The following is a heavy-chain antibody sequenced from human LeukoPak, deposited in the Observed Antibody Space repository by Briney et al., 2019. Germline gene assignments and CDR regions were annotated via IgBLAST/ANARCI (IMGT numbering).Heavy chain of an antibody. Sequence: GGSLRLSCAASGFSVSSTYMNWVRQAPGKGLEWVSIIHSSGSTFYADSVKGRFTVSRDDSKNTVYLQMNSLRAEDTAVYYCARSLFFDHWGQGTLVTVSS. D-gene: IGHD2-21*01. CDR1: GFSVSSTY. V-gene: IGHV3-53*01. CDR3: ARSLFFDH. CDR2: IHSSGST. J-gene: IGHJ4*02.